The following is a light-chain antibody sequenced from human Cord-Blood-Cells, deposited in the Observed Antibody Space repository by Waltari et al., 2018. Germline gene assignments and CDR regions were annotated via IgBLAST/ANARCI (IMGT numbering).Light chain of an antibody. V-gene: IGLV1-36*01. CDR1: RSNIGNNA. CDR2: DDD. CDR3: AAWDDSLNGPV. Sequence: QSVLTQPPSVSEAPRQRVTISCSGSRSNIGNNAVNWYQQLPGKAPKRLIYDDDLLPSGVSDRFSGSKSGTSASLAISGLQSEDEADYDCAAWDDSLNGPVFGGGTKLTVL. J-gene: IGLJ3*02.